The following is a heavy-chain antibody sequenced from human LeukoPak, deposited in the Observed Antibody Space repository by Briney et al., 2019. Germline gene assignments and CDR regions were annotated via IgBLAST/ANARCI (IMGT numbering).Heavy chain of an antibody. D-gene: IGHD6-13*01. CDR3: ARWRSNSWEGYFDY. CDR1: GFTFSDQY. V-gene: IGHV3-72*01. CDR2: TRKKANSRTT. J-gene: IGHJ4*02. Sequence: PGGSLRLSCAASGFTFSDQYMDWVRQAPGKGLEWVGRTRKKANSRTTEYAASVKGRLTISTDDSKSSLYLQMNSLKTEDTAVYYCARWRSNSWEGYFDYWGPGTLVTVSS.